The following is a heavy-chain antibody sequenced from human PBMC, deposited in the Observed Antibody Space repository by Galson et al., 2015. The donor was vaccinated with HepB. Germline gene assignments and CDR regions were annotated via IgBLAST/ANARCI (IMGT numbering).Heavy chain of an antibody. V-gene: IGHV1-46*03. CDR2: INPSGGST. D-gene: IGHD3-10*01. J-gene: IGHJ4*02. Sequence: SVKVSCKASGYTFTGYYMHWVRQAPGQGLEWMGIINPSGGSTSYAQKFQGRVTMTRDTSTSTVYMELSSLRSEDTAVYYCARDREIHPGSGSYSYYFDYWGQGTLVTVSS. CDR3: ARDREIHPGSGSYSYYFDY. CDR1: GYTFTGYY.